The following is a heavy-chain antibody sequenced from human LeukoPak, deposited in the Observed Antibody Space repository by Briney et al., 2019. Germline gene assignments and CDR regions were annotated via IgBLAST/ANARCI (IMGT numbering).Heavy chain of an antibody. D-gene: IGHD5-12*01. Sequence: GGSLRLSCTTSGFTFSTSWMSWVRQAPGKGPEWVANIRQDGGEKYYVDSVKGRFTISRDNAKNSLYLQMNSLRVEDTAVYCCARYSGYADYWGQGTLVTVSP. V-gene: IGHV3-7*01. CDR3: ARYSGYADY. CDR2: IRQDGGEK. J-gene: IGHJ4*02. CDR1: GFTFSTSW.